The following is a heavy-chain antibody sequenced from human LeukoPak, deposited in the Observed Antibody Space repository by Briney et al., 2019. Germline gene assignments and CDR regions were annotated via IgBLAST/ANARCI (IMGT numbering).Heavy chain of an antibody. CDR3: AKMPPGDFWSGYYTPGYFQH. Sequence: GGSLRLSCAASGFTFSSYAMSWVRQAPGKGLEWVSAISGSGGSTYYADSVKGRFTISRDNSKNTPYLQMNSLRAEDTAVYYCAKMPPGDFWSGYYTPGYFQHWGQGTLVTVSS. CDR1: GFTFSSYA. D-gene: IGHD3-3*01. V-gene: IGHV3-23*01. J-gene: IGHJ1*01. CDR2: ISGSGGST.